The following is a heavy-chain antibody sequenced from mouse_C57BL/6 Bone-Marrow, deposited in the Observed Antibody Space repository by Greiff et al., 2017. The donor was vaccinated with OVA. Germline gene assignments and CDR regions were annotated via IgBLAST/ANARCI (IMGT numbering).Heavy chain of an antibody. D-gene: IGHD1-1*01. CDR2: IYPGDGDT. CDR1: GYAFSSSW. Sequence: VQLQQSGPELVKPGASVKISCKASGYAFSSSWMNWVKQRPGKGLEWIGRIYPGDGDTNYNGKFKGKATLTADKSSSTAYMQLSSLTSEDSAVYFCARDDYGSSYGYWGQGTTLTVSS. V-gene: IGHV1-82*01. J-gene: IGHJ2*01. CDR3: ARDDYGSSYGY.